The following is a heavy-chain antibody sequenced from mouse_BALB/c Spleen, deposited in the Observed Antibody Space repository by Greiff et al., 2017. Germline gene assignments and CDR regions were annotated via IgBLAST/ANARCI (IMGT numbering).Heavy chain of an antibody. D-gene: IGHD1-1*01. Sequence: VQLQQSGAELVRPGTSVKISCKASGYTFTNYWLGWVKQRPGHGLEWIGDIYPGGGYTNYNEKFKGKATLTADTSSNTAYMQLSSLTSEDSAVYYCARGDYYGSSYAWFAYWGQGTLVTVSA. CDR1: GYTFTNYW. CDR3: ARGDYYGSSYAWFAY. CDR2: IYPGGGYT. V-gene: IGHV1-63*02. J-gene: IGHJ3*01.